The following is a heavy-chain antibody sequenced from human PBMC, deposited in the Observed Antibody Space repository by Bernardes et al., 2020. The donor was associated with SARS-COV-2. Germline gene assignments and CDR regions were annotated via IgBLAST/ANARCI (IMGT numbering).Heavy chain of an antibody. CDR2: IYFTGRT. J-gene: IGHJ3*02. V-gene: IGHV4-59*01. D-gene: IGHD3-22*01. Sequence: LSPTCTVSGDSITSNYWGWIRQPPGKGLEWIGDIYFTGRTNYNTPLKSRVTISVDTSKKVFSLNLRSVAAADTAVYYCARGYAYYYDTTGNYPYVSFDIWGQGTTVTVSS. CDR1: GDSITSNY. CDR3: ARGYAYYYDTTGNYPYVSFDI.